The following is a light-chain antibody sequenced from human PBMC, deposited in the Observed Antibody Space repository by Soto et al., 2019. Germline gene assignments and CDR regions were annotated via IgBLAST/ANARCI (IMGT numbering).Light chain of an antibody. CDR2: GSS. CDR3: LQHNVFPRT. Sequence: DIQMNQSPSSLSASVGDRVTITCRASQAIRNDLAWYQQKPARAPKRLIYGSSTLQRGVPSRFSGSGSGTEFTLTISSLQPEDFATYYCLQHNVFPRTFGQGTKVDIK. J-gene: IGKJ1*01. CDR1: QAIRND. V-gene: IGKV1-17*01.